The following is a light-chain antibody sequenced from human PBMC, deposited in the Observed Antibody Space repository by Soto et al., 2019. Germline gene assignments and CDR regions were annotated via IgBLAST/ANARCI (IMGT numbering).Light chain of an antibody. CDR3: QQYNNWPFS. V-gene: IGKV3-15*01. CDR2: DVS. CDR1: QGVTTN. Sequence: EIVMTQSPASLSVSPGERVTLSCMAGQGVTTNFAWYQQKSGQSPRLLIYDVSIRATGVPARFSGTGSETDFTLTISGLQSEDSAVYFCQQYNNWPFSFGQGTRLEI. J-gene: IGKJ5*01.